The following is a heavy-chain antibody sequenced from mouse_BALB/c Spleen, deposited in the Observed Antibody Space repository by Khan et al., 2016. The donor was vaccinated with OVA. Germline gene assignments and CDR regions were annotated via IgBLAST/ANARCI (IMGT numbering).Heavy chain of an antibody. Sequence: VQLQQSGAELARPGTSVKLSCMASGYTFTDYNINWVKQRTGQGLEWIGETYSGSGNTYNREKYNGKATLTADKSSSTAYLQISILTSEDTAVYFCARGGGDGFPYWGQGTLVTVSA. J-gene: IGHJ3*01. CDR1: GYTFTDYN. CDR3: ARGGGDGFPY. CDR2: TYSGSGNT. V-gene: IGHV1-77*01.